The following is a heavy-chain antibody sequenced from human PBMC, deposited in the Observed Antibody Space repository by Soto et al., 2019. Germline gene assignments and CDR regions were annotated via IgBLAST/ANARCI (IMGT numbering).Heavy chain of an antibody. D-gene: IGHD7-27*01. J-gene: IGHJ3*02. CDR3: ARELGNDEWVGAFDI. Sequence: QVQLVQSGAEVKKPGSSVKVSCKASGGTFSSYTISWVRQAPGQGLEWMGRIIPILVIANYEQKFQGRVTITADKSTSTAYMELSSLRSEDTAVYYCARELGNDEWVGAFDIWGQGTMVTVSS. CDR2: IIPILVIA. V-gene: IGHV1-69*08. CDR1: GGTFSSYT.